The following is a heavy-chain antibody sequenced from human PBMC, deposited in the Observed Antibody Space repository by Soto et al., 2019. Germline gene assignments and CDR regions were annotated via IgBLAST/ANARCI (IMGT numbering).Heavy chain of an antibody. CDR3: AGDSIAVAGRYYYMDV. CDR2: IWYDGSNK. CDR1: GFTFSSYG. V-gene: IGHV3-33*01. Sequence: GGSLRLSCAASGFTFSSYGMHWVRQAPGKGLEWVAVIWYDGSNKYYADSVKGRFTISRDNSKNTLYLQMNSLRAEDTAVYYCAGDSIAVAGRYYYMDVWGKGTTVTVSS. J-gene: IGHJ6*03. D-gene: IGHD6-19*01.